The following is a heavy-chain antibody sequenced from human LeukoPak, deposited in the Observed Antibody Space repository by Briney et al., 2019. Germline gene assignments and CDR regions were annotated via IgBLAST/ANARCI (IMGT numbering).Heavy chain of an antibody. V-gene: IGHV4-39*01. CDR3: ARRRTATVDFDY. Sequence: PSETLSLTCTVSGGSISSSGYYWGWIRQPPGRGLEWIGGIYYSGNTYYNPSLKSRVTISVDTSRNQFSLKLSSVTAADTAVYYCARRRTATVDFDYWGQGTLVTVSS. D-gene: IGHD4-23*01. CDR2: IYYSGNT. CDR1: GGSISSSGYY. J-gene: IGHJ4*02.